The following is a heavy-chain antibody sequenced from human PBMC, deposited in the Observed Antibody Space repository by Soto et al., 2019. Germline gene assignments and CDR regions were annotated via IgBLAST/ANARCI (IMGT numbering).Heavy chain of an antibody. V-gene: IGHV4-4*07. D-gene: IGHD6-19*01. Sequence: SETLSLTCTVSGGSITTYDWSWIRQPAGKGLEWIGRIYHTGYTNPNSSLKSRLTMSVDTSKNQFFLRLSSVTAADTAVYYCARVAGEKFDFWGQGILVTVSS. CDR2: IYHTGYT. CDR3: ARVAGEKFDF. J-gene: IGHJ4*02. CDR1: GGSITTYD.